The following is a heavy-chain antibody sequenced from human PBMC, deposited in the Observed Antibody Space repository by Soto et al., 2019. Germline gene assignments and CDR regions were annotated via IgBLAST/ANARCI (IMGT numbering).Heavy chain of an antibody. CDR3: ARGRYGDY. Sequence: QAHLVQSGPEVKKPGASVKVSCKGSGYIFTSYGIAWVRQAPGQGLEWMGWISAHNGNTEYAQKFQGRVTVTRDTSTSTAYLELTTLRSADTALYYCARGRYGDYWGQGALVTVSS. J-gene: IGHJ4*02. V-gene: IGHV1-18*01. CDR2: ISAHNGNT. D-gene: IGHD4-17*01. CDR1: GYIFTSYG.